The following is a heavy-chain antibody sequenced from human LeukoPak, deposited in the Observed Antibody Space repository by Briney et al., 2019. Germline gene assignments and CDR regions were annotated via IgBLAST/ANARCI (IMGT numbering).Heavy chain of an antibody. D-gene: IGHD2-8*01. Sequence: PGGSLRLSCAASGFTFNIYAMHWLRHAPGKGLEWVALLAYDGTNQYYADFVKGRFTISRDNSKNTVYLQMNSLRPEDTAVYYCARGGPLGDTNRFDHWGQGTLVSVSS. CDR3: ARGGPLGDTNRFDH. CDR1: GFTFNIYA. V-gene: IGHV3-30*04. CDR2: LAYDGTNQ. J-gene: IGHJ4*02.